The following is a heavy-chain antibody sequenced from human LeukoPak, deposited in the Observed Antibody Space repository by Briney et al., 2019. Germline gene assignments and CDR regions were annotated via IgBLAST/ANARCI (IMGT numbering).Heavy chain of an antibody. Sequence: GESLKISSKGSEYSFTNYWIGWVRQMPGKGLEWMGIIYPGDSDTRYSPSFQGQVTISADKSISTAYLQWSSLKASDTVMYFCATYAGSYSKYVQHWGQGTLVTVSS. D-gene: IGHD3-10*01. V-gene: IGHV5-51*01. CDR2: IYPGDSDT. CDR1: EYSFTNYW. J-gene: IGHJ1*01. CDR3: ATYAGSYSKYVQH.